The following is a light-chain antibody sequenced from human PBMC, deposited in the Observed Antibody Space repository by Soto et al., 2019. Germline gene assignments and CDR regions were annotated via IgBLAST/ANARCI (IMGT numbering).Light chain of an antibody. CDR3: QQSYISPLS. V-gene: IGKV1-39*01. J-gene: IGKJ4*01. CDR1: QSISTY. Sequence: DIQMTQSPPSLSASVGDRVTITCRASQSISTYLNWYQQKPGKAPTLLIFGASKLQSGVSLRFGGSVYGPEFTLTITNLQPEDSATYYCQQSYISPLSSGGGTKVEI. CDR2: GAS.